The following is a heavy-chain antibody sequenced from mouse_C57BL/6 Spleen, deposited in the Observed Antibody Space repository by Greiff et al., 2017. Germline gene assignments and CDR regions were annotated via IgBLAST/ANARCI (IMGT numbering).Heavy chain of an antibody. J-gene: IGHJ2*01. V-gene: IGHV14-3*01. CDR2: IDPANGNT. CDR3: SGVIYYYGRSPCDD. Sequence: EVKLMESVAELVRPGASVKLSCTASGYNIKSTYMHWVKQRPEQGLEWIGRIDPANGNTKYAPKFQGKATLTADTSSNTAYLQLSSLPSEDDAIDYCSGVIYYYGRSPCDDWGQGTTLTVSS. CDR1: GYNIKSTY. D-gene: IGHD1-1*01.